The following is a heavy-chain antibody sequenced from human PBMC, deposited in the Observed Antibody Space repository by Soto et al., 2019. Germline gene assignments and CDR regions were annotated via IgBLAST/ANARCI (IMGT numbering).Heavy chain of an antibody. D-gene: IGHD6-19*01. CDR3: ARVTVAGTELNYYGMDV. Sequence: QVQLQESGPGLVKPSETLSLTCTVSGGSISSYYWSWIRQPPGKGLEWIGYIYYSGSTNYNPSLKSRVTISVDTSKNQFSLKPSSVTAADTAVYYCARVTVAGTELNYYGMDVWGQGTTVTVSS. CDR1: GGSISSYY. CDR2: IYYSGST. V-gene: IGHV4-59*01. J-gene: IGHJ6*02.